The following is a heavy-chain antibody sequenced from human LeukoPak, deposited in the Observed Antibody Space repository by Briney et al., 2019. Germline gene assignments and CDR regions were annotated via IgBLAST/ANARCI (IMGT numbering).Heavy chain of an antibody. D-gene: IGHD5-24*01. V-gene: IGHV4-34*01. J-gene: IGHJ5*02. CDR2: IYYSGST. Sequence: SETLSLTCAVYGGSFSGYDWSWIRQPPGKGLEWIGSIYYSGSTYYSPSLKSRVTISVDTSKNQFSLKLSSVTAADTAVYHCARIIEMVTIFAPFDPWGQGTLVTVSS. CDR1: GGSFSGYD. CDR3: ARIIEMVTIFAPFDP.